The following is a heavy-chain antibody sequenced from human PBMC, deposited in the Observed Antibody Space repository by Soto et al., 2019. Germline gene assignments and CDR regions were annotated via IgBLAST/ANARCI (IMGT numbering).Heavy chain of an antibody. J-gene: IGHJ4*02. Sequence: QVQLVESGGGVVQPGRSLRLSCAASGFTFSSYGMHWVRQAPGKGLEWVAVIWYDGSNKYYADSVKGRFTISRDNSKNTLYLQMNSLRAEDTAVYYCARDAQGGWGSSGYYPNIGFDYWGQGTLVTVSS. D-gene: IGHD3-22*01. CDR3: ARDAQGGWGSSGYYPNIGFDY. CDR1: GFTFSSYG. CDR2: IWYDGSNK. V-gene: IGHV3-33*01.